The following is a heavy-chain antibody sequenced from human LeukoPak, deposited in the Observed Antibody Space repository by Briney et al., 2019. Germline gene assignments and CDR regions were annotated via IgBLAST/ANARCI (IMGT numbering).Heavy chain of an antibody. CDR3: ARASYCSDGSCYSDY. J-gene: IGHJ4*02. V-gene: IGHV1-18*01. CDR1: GYTLSSYS. D-gene: IGHD2-15*01. Sequence: ASVKVSCKASGYTLSSYSISWVRHAPGQGLEWMGWISAYNGNTINAQKVKGRVTMTTDTSTSTAYMELRSLKSDDTAVYYCARASYCSDGSCYSDYWGQGTLVTVSS. CDR2: ISAYNGNT.